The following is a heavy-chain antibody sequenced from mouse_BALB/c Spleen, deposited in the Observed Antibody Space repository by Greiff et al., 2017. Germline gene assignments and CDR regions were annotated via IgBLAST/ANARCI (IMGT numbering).Heavy chain of an antibody. CDR3: ARLGDGYYRCYAMDY. CDR1: GFTFSSFG. CDR2: ISSGSSTI. Sequence: EVKLMESGGGLVQPGGSRKLSCAASGFTFSSFGMHWVRQAPEKGLEWVAYISSGSSTIYYADTVKGRFTISRDNPKNTLFLQMTSLRSEDTAMYYCARLGDGYYRCYAMDYWGQGTSVTVSA. J-gene: IGHJ4*01. V-gene: IGHV5-17*02. D-gene: IGHD2-3*01.